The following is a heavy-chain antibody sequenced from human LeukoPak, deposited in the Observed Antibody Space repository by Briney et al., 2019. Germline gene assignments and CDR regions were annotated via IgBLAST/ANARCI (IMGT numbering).Heavy chain of an antibody. CDR3: ARGTRDIVVVTATQYDY. D-gene: IGHD2-21*02. Sequence: ASVKVSCKASGYTFTSYGISWVRQAPGRGLEWMGWISAYNGNTNYAQKLQGRVTMTTDTSTSTAYMELRSLRSDDTAVYYCARGTRDIVVVTATQYDYWGQGTLVTVSS. CDR1: GYTFTSYG. CDR2: ISAYNGNT. J-gene: IGHJ4*02. V-gene: IGHV1-18*01.